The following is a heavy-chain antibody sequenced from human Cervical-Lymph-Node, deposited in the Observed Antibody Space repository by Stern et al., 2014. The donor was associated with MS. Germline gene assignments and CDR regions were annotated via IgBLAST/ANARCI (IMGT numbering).Heavy chain of an antibody. D-gene: IGHD6-13*01. Sequence: EVQLVESGGGLVQPGGSLRLSCAASGFTFDSYSMHWVRPVPGKGLVWVSRINTDGSRPRYADSGKGRFTISRDNAKNMLYLEMNSLRAEDTAVYYCSGSNWYFFDYWGQGTLVTVSS. CDR1: GFTFDSYS. V-gene: IGHV3-74*02. J-gene: IGHJ4*02. CDR3: SGSNWYFFDY. CDR2: INTDGSRP.